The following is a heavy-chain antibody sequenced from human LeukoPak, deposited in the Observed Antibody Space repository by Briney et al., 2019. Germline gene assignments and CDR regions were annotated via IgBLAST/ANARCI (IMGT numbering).Heavy chain of an antibody. CDR3: ARVRGLSGLRLGNPGWFDP. CDR2: INHSGST. D-gene: IGHD3-16*01. J-gene: IGHJ5*02. V-gene: IGHV4-34*01. CDR1: GGSFSGYY. Sequence: PSETLSLTCAVYGGSFSGYYWSWIRQPPGKGLEWIGEINHSGSTNYNPSLNSRVTLSVDTSKNQFSLKLSSVTAADTAVYYCARVRGLSGLRLGNPGWFDPWGQGTLVTVSS.